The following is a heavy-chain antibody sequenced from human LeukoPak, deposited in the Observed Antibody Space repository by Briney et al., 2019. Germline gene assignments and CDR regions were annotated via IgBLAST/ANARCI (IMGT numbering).Heavy chain of an antibody. CDR1: GFTFSSYG. V-gene: IGHV3-30*02. J-gene: IGHJ4*02. D-gene: IGHD6-13*01. Sequence: GGSLRLSCAASGFTFSSYGMHWVRQAPGKGLEWVAFIRYDGSNKYYADSVKGRFTISRDNSKNTLYLQMNSLRAEDTAVYYCAKDRASLAAAGTWGDFDYWGQGTLVTVSS. CDR3: AKDRASLAAAGTWGDFDY. CDR2: IRYDGSNK.